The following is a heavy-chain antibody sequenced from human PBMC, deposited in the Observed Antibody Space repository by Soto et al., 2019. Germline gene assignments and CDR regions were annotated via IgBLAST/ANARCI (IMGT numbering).Heavy chain of an antibody. D-gene: IGHD3-22*01. J-gene: IGHJ5*02. Sequence: PSETLSLTCAVYGGSFSGYYWSWSRQPPGKGLEWIGEINHSGSTNYNPSLKSRVTISVDTSKNHFSLKLSAVTAADTAVYYCARRGYYYDSCGYYYGTHNWCYPWGQGTLVTVSS. CDR3: ARRGYYYDSCGYYYGTHNWCYP. CDR1: GGSFSGYY. V-gene: IGHV4-34*01. CDR2: INHSGST.